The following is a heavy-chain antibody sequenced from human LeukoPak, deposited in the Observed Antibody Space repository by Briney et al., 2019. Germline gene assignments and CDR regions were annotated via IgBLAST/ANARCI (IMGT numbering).Heavy chain of an antibody. CDR2: IYYSGST. Sequence: PSETLSLTCTVSGGSISSYYWSWIRQPPGKGLEWIGYIYYSGSTNYNPSLKSRVTISVDTSKNQFSLKLSSVTAADTAVYYCARIYGSGFDYWGQGTLVTVSS. V-gene: IGHV4-59*01. CDR1: GGSISSYY. J-gene: IGHJ4*02. D-gene: IGHD3-10*01. CDR3: ARIYGSGFDY.